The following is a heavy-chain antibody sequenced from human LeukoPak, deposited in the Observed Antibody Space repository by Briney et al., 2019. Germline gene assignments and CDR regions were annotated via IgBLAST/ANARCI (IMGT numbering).Heavy chain of an antibody. CDR3: ARAIAAAGNIDWFDP. D-gene: IGHD6-13*01. V-gene: IGHV4-59*01. CDR1: GGSISSYY. CDR2: IYYSGST. Sequence: SETLSLTCTVSGGSISSYYWSWIRQPPGKGLEWIGYIYYSGSTNYNPSLKGRVTISVDTSKNQFSLKLSSVTAADTAVYYCARAIAAAGNIDWFDPWGQGTLVTVSS. J-gene: IGHJ5*02.